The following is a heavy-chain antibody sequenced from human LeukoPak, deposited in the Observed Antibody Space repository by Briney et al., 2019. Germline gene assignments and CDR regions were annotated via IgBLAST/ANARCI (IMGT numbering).Heavy chain of an antibody. D-gene: IGHD5-18*01. CDR3: AVDTAMVSSI. J-gene: IGHJ4*02. Sequence: VASVKVSCKASGGTFSSYAISWVRQAPGQGLEWMGGIIPIFGTANYAQKFQGRVTITADESTSTAYMELSSLRSEDTAVYYCAVDTAMVSSIWGQGTLVTVSS. CDR2: IIPIFGTA. CDR1: GGTFSSYA. V-gene: IGHV1-69*01.